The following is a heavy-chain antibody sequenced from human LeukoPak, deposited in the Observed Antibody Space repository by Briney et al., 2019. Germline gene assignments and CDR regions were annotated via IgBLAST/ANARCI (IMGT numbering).Heavy chain of an antibody. D-gene: IGHD3-10*01. CDR2: IYGGGST. CDR1: GFTVSSNY. CDR3: ARTAPLNYYGSGSYRSFDY. Sequence: GGSLRLSCAASGFTVSSNYMSWVRQAPGKGLEWVSVIYGGGSTYYADSVKGRFTISRDNSKNTLYLQMNSLRAEDTAVYYCARTAPLNYYGSGSYRSFDYWGQGTLVTVSS. J-gene: IGHJ4*02. V-gene: IGHV3-53*01.